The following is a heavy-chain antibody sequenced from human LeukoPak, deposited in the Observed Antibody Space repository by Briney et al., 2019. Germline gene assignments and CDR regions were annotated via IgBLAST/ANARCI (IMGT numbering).Heavy chain of an antibody. CDR1: GGSFSGHY. Sequence: SETLSLTCAVYGGSFSGHYWSWIRQPPGKGLEWIGEINHSGSTNYNPSLKSRVTISVDTSKNQFSLKLSSVTAADTAVYYCARGGGYKDRLDYWGQGTLVTVSS. CDR3: ARGGGYKDRLDY. D-gene: IGHD5-24*01. V-gene: IGHV4-34*01. J-gene: IGHJ4*02. CDR2: INHSGST.